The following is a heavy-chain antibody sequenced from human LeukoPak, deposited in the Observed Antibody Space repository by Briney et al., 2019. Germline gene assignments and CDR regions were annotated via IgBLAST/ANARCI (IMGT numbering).Heavy chain of an antibody. V-gene: IGHV1-2*02. CDR2: INPNSGGT. CDR1: GYTFTGYY. CDR3: ARGDIVVVPAAIVYYYYGMDV. D-gene: IGHD2-2*02. J-gene: IGHJ6*02. Sequence: ASVKVSCKASGYTFTGYYIHWVRQAPGQGLEWMGWINPNSGGTNYAQKFQGRVTMTRDTSISTAYMELSRLRSDDTAVYYCARGDIVVVPAAIVYYYYGMDVWGQGTTVTVSS.